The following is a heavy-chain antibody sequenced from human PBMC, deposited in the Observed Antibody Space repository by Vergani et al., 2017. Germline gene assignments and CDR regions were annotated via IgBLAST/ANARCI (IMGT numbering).Heavy chain of an antibody. CDR1: GFTVSSNY. CDR3: ARDQVAAAGVDY. CDR2: ISGSGGST. Sequence: EVQLVESGGGLVQPGGSLRLSCAASGFTVSSNYMSWVRQAPGKGLEWVSAISGSGGSTYYADSVKGRFTISRDNSKNTLYLQMNSLRAEDTAVYYCARDQVAAAGVDYWGQGTLVTVSS. J-gene: IGHJ4*02. D-gene: IGHD6-13*01. V-gene: IGHV3-23*04.